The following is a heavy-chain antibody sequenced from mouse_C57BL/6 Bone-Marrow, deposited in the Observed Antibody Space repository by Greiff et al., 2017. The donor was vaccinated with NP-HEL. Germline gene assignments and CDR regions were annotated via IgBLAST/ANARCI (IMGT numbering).Heavy chain of an antibody. CDR2: IDPSDSYT. Sequence: VQLKESGAELVMPGASVKLSCKASGYTFTSYWMHWVKQRPGQGLEWIGEIDPSDSYTNYNQKFKGKSTLTVDKSSSTAYMQLSSLTSEDSAVYYCARKDLLGYFDYWGQGTTLTVSS. D-gene: IGHD2-1*01. V-gene: IGHV1-69*01. CDR3: ARKDLLGYFDY. J-gene: IGHJ2*01. CDR1: GYTFTSYW.